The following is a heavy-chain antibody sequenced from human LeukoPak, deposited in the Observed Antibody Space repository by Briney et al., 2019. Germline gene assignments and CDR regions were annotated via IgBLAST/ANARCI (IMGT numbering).Heavy chain of an antibody. CDR1: GGSIRSYY. CDR2: IHSSGST. J-gene: IGHJ4*02. CDR3: ARVEGRSNSLDY. Sequence: SETLSLTCIVSGGSIRSYYWTWIRQVPGKGLEWIAYIHSSGSTNYNPSLKSRVTISVDTSRNQFSLKVTSLTAADTAVYYCARVEGRSNSLDYWGQGTLVTVSS. D-gene: IGHD4-4*01. V-gene: IGHV4-59*01.